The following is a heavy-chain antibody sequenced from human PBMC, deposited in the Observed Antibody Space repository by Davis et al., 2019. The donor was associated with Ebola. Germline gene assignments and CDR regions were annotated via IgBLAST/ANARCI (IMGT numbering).Heavy chain of an antibody. Sequence: HSQTLSPTCAISGDSVSVHSGGWNWIRQSPSGGLEWLGRTYYNSKWYNDYAVSVKSRIIINPDTSKNQFSLQLSSVTPEDTAVYYCARGWLRGYLDYWGQGTLVTVSS. CDR2: TYYNSKWYN. CDR3: ARGWLRGYLDY. D-gene: IGHD5-12*01. J-gene: IGHJ4*02. CDR1: GDSVSVHSGG. V-gene: IGHV6-1*01.